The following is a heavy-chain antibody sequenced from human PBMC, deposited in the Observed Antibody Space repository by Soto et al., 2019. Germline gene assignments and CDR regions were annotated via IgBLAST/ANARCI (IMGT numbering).Heavy chain of an antibody. J-gene: IGHJ6*02. Sequence: GGSLRLSCAASGFTFISYGMHWVRQAPGKGLEWVAVIWYDGSNKYYADSVKGRFTISRDNSKNTLYLQMNSLRAEDTAVYYCAREGHYYGMDVWGQGTTVTVSS. CDR1: GFTFISYG. CDR3: AREGHYYGMDV. V-gene: IGHV3-33*01. CDR2: IWYDGSNK.